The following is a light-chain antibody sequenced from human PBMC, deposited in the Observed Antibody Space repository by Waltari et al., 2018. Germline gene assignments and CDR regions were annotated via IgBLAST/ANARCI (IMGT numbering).Light chain of an antibody. V-gene: IGKV3-11*01. CDR3: QQRSHWPMYT. Sequence: EIVLTQSPATLSLSPGDRATLSCRASESISSQLAWYQQKPGQAPRILIYDTSNRAACIPARFSGSGSGTDFSLTISSLEPEDFVVYYCQQRSHWPMYTFGQGTKLEIK. CDR1: ESISSQ. J-gene: IGKJ2*01. CDR2: DTS.